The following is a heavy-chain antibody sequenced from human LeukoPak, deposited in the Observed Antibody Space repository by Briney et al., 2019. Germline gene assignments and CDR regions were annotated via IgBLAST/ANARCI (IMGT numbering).Heavy chain of an antibody. CDR2: IYYSGST. CDR3: ARDVDSSDAFDI. Sequence: SETLSLTCTVSGSSISSYYWSWIRQPPGKGLEWIGYIYYSGSTNYNPSLKSRVTISVDTSKNQFSLKLSSVTAADTAVYYCARDVDSSDAFDIWGQGTMVTVSS. V-gene: IGHV4-59*01. D-gene: IGHD3-22*01. J-gene: IGHJ3*02. CDR1: GSSISSYY.